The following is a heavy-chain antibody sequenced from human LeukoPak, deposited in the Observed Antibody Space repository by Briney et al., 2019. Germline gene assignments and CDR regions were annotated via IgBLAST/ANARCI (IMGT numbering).Heavy chain of an antibody. D-gene: IGHD2-2*01. CDR1: GGSFSGYY. V-gene: IGHV4-34*01. CDR3: ASLWPYQLSAFDI. Sequence: SETLSLTCAVYGGSFSGYYWSWIRQPPGKGLEWVGEINHSGSTCYNPSLKSRVTISVDTSKNQFSLKLSSVTAADTAVYYCASLWPYQLSAFDIWGQGTMVTVSS. CDR2: INHSGST. J-gene: IGHJ3*02.